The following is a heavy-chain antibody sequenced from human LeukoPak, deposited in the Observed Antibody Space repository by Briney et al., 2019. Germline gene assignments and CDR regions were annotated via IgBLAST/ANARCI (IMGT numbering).Heavy chain of an antibody. CDR2: ISSSGST. CDR3: ARGPYSYDSSGAFDI. Sequence: SETLSLTCTVSGDSIGSGDYYWSWIRQPAGKGLEWIGRISSSGSTNYNPSLKSRVTISVDTSKNQFSLKLSSVAAADTAVYFCARGPYSYDSSGAFDIWGQGTMVTVSS. V-gene: IGHV4-61*02. D-gene: IGHD3-22*01. CDR1: GDSIGSGDYY. J-gene: IGHJ3*02.